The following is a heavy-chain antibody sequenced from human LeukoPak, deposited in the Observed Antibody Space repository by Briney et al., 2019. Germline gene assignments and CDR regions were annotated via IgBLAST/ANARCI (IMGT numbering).Heavy chain of an antibody. J-gene: IGHJ4*02. CDR1: GGSISSGGYS. D-gene: IGHD3-16*02. CDR2: IYHSGST. V-gene: IGHV4-30-2*01. CDR3: ARGAPGSFGGVIGPRYYFDY. Sequence: SQTLSLTCAVSGGSISSGGYSWSWIRQPPGKGLEWIGYIYHSGSTYYNPSLKSRVTISVDRSKNQFSLKLSSVTAADTAVYYCARGAPGSFGGVIGPRYYFDYWGQGTLVTVSS.